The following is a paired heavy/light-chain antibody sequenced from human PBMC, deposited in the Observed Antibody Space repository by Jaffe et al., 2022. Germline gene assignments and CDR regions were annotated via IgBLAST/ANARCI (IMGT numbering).Light chain of an antibody. J-gene: IGKJ4*01. CDR2: AAS. Sequence: DIQMTQSPSSLSASVGDRVTITCRASQSISSYLNWYQQKPGKAPKLLIYAASSLQSGVPSRFSGSGSGTDFTLTISSLQPEDFATYYCQQSYSSLTFGGGTKVEIK. CDR1: QSISSY. V-gene: IGKV1-39*01. CDR3: QQSYSSLT.
Heavy chain of an antibody. J-gene: IGHJ3*02. CDR2: IYHSGST. Sequence: QVQLQESGPGLVKPSGTLSLTCAVSGGSISSSNWWSWVRQPPGKGLEWIGEIYHSGSTNYNPSLKSRVTISVDKSKNQFSLKLSSVTAADTAVYYCARDRGMTTVTKNAFDIWGQGTMVTVSS. V-gene: IGHV4-4*02. CDR3: ARDRGMTTVTKNAFDI. CDR1: GGSISSSNW. D-gene: IGHD4-17*01.